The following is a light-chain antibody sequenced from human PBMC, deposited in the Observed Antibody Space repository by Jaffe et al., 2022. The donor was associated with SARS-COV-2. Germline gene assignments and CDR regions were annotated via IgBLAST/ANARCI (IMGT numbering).Light chain of an antibody. CDR2: GAS. CDR1: KSVASN. CDR3: QQYNYWPPGT. V-gene: IGKV3-15*01. J-gene: IGKJ1*01. Sequence: EIVMTQSPATLSVSPGERVTLSCRASKSVASNLAWYQHRPGQAPSLLIHGASTRATGIPARFSGSGSGTEFTLTISSLQSEDFAVYYCQQYNYWPPGTFGQGTKVEIK.